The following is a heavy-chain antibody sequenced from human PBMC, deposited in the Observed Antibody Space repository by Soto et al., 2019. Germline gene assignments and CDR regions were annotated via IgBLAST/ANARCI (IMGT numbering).Heavy chain of an antibody. Sequence: GXSLRLSCAASVFTFSSYGMHWVRQAPGKGLEWVAVIWYDGSNKYYADSVKGRFTISRDNSKNTLYLQMNSLRAEDTAVYYCARDQYSSSSGYYYYGMDVWGQGTTVTVSS. J-gene: IGHJ6*02. CDR1: VFTFSSYG. CDR2: IWYDGSNK. CDR3: ARDQYSSSSGYYYYGMDV. V-gene: IGHV3-33*01. D-gene: IGHD6-6*01.